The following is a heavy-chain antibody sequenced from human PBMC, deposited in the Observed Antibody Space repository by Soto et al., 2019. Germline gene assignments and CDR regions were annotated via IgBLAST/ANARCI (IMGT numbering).Heavy chain of an antibody. CDR1: GGSISSGGYY. CDR2: IYYSGST. CDR3: ANYSRGYYFDY. Sequence: TSETLSLTCTVSGGSISSGGYYWSWIRQHPGKGLEWIGYIYYSGSTYYNPSLKSRVTISVDTSKNQFSLKLSSVTAADTAVYYCANYSRGYYFDYWGQGTLVTVSS. V-gene: IGHV4-31*03. D-gene: IGHD2-21*01. J-gene: IGHJ4*02.